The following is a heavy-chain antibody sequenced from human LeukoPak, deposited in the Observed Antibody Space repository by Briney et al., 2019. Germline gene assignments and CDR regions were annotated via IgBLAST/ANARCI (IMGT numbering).Heavy chain of an antibody. Sequence: GGSLRLSCAASGFTFSSYAMSWVRQAPGEGLEWVSAISGSGGSTYYADSVKGRFTISRDNSKNTLYLQMNSLRAEDTAVYYCAKGGSVDTAMVPSAFDIWGQGTMVTVSS. V-gene: IGHV3-23*01. CDR1: GFTFSSYA. CDR3: AKGGSVDTAMVPSAFDI. D-gene: IGHD5-18*01. CDR2: ISGSGGST. J-gene: IGHJ3*02.